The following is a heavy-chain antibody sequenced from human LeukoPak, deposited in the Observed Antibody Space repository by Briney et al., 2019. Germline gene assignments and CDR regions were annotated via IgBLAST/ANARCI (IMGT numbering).Heavy chain of an antibody. D-gene: IGHD5-12*01. V-gene: IGHV6-1*01. Sequence: SQTLSLTCAISGDSVSSNSAAWNWIRQSPSRGLEWLGRTFHRSKWYNDYAVSVKSRITINPDTSKNQFSLQLNSVTPEDTAVYYCARAGRGYSGYDYNYYYYGMDVWGQGTTVTVSS. J-gene: IGHJ6*02. CDR1: GDSVSSNSAA. CDR3: ARAGRGYSGYDYNYYYYGMDV. CDR2: TFHRSKWYN.